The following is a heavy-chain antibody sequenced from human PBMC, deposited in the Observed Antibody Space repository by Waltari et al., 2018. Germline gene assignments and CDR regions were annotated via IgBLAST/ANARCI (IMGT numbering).Heavy chain of an antibody. J-gene: IGHJ4*02. D-gene: IGHD3-22*01. Sequence: EVQLVESGGGLVQPGGSLRLSCAASGFTASSNYMSWVRQAPGKGLEWVSLIYSGGSTYYADSVKGRFTISRDNSKNTLFLQMNSLRAEDTAVYYCARVLDCYDRDTPFDYWGQGTLVTVSS. CDR1: GFTASSNY. CDR3: ARVLDCYDRDTPFDY. CDR2: IYSGGST. V-gene: IGHV3-66*02.